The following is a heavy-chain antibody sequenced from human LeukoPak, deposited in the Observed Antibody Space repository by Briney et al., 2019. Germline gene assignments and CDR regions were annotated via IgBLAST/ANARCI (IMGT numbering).Heavy chain of an antibody. CDR1: GFTVSTHY. D-gene: IGHD6-19*01. J-gene: IGHJ5*02. CDR3: AKGIAVAGFPPGRWFDP. Sequence: GGSLRLSCAASGFTVSTHYMTWVRQTPGKGLEWVSITLSGDTTYYADSVKGRFTISRDNSKNTLYLQMNSLRAEDTAVYYCAKGIAVAGFPPGRWFDPWGQGTLVTVSS. V-gene: IGHV3-53*01. CDR2: TLSGDTT.